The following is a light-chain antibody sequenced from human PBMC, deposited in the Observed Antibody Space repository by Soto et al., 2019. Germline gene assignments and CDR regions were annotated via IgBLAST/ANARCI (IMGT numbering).Light chain of an antibody. J-gene: IGKJ1*01. Sequence: EIVLTQSPDTLSLSPGERATLSCRASQSISSTHLVWYQQKPGQAPSLLIFGASGRATGIPDRFSGSGSGTDFTLTISRLEPEDFAGYYCQQYGSLSWTFGQGTKVDVK. CDR1: QSISSTH. CDR3: QQYGSLSWT. V-gene: IGKV3-20*01. CDR2: GAS.